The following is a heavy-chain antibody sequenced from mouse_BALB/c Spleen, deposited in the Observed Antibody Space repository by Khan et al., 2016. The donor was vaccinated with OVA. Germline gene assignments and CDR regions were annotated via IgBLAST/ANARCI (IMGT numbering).Heavy chain of an antibody. CDR1: GYSITSDYA. Sequence: EVQLQESGPGLVKPSQSLSLTCTVTGYSITSDYAWNWIRQFPGNKLEWMGYISYSGSTSYNPSLKSRISITRDTSKNQFFLQLNSVTTEDTATXYCARSRGYGNYVWFAYWGQGTLVTVSA. D-gene: IGHD2-1*01. CDR3: ARSRGYGNYVWFAY. J-gene: IGHJ3*01. V-gene: IGHV3-2*02. CDR2: ISYSGST.